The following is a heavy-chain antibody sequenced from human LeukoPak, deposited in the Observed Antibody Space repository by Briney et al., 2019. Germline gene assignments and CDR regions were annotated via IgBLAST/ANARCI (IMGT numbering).Heavy chain of an antibody. Sequence: GGSLRLSCAASGFTFSSYAMSWVRQAPGKGLEWVSVISGSGDSTYYADSVKGRCTMSRDNSKNTLYLQMNSLRAEDTAVYYCAKDNSYGYYYFDYWGQGTLVTVSS. CDR3: AKDNSYGYYYFDY. CDR1: GFTFSSYA. CDR2: ISGSGDST. D-gene: IGHD5-18*01. V-gene: IGHV3-23*01. J-gene: IGHJ4*02.